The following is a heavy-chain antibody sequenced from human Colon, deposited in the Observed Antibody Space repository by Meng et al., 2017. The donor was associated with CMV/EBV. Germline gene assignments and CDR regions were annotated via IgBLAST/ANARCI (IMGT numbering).Heavy chain of an antibody. CDR1: GYAFVDYY. CDR2: MNSNEGHT. Sequence: ASVKVSCKTSGYAFVDYYIHGVLQAPVQRLEWMGWMNSNEGHTVYTPHLRGRVSMTRDTSSNTAYIELTSLKSDATAVYFCARGSQSQRLLDYWGQGTLVTVSS. D-gene: IGHD6-25*01. CDR3: ARGSQSQRLLDY. J-gene: IGHJ4*02. V-gene: IGHV1-2*02.